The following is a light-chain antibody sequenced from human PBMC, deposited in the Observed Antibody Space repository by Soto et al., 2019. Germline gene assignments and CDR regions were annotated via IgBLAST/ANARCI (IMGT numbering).Light chain of an antibody. CDR2: AAS. Sequence: QLTQSPSSLSASVGDRVTITCRASQGISSYLAWYQQKPGKAPKLLIYAASTLQSGVPSRFSGSGSGTDFTLTISSLQPEDFATYYCQQLNSYPPMYTFGQGTKLEIK. CDR3: QQLNSYPPMYT. J-gene: IGKJ2*01. V-gene: IGKV1-9*01. CDR1: QGISSY.